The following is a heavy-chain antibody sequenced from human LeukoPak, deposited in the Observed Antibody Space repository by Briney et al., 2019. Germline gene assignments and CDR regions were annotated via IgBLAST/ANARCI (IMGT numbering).Heavy chain of an antibody. CDR3: ARGSSGWYDDLGYYYHMDV. Sequence: GGSLRLSCAASGFTFDDYGMSWVRQAPGKGLEWVSGIDGSGDSTGYAESVKGRFTISRDNAKHSLYLQMKSLRAEDTAFYYCARGSSGWYDDLGYYYHMDVWGKGTTVTVSS. CDR2: IDGSGDST. CDR1: GFTFDDYG. J-gene: IGHJ6*03. V-gene: IGHV3-20*04. D-gene: IGHD6-19*01.